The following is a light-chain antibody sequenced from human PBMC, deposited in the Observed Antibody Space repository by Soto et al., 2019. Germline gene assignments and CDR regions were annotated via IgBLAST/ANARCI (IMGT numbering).Light chain of an antibody. CDR1: SSDVGGYNY. Sequence: QSALTQPPSASGSPGQSVTISCTGTSSDVGGYNYVYWYQQHPGKAPKLMIYEVTKRPSGVPDRLSGSKSGNTASLTVYGLQAEDEADYCCSSYADSNSYVFGTGTKVTVL. V-gene: IGLV2-8*01. J-gene: IGLJ1*01. CDR2: EVT. CDR3: SSYADSNSYV.